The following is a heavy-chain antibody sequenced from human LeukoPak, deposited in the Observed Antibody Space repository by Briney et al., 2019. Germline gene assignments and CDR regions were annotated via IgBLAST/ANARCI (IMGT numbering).Heavy chain of an antibody. CDR2: IYSSGAT. D-gene: IGHD2-2*01. V-gene: IGHV4-4*09. CDR3: ARRTPGPQLDEYVAYLFDH. J-gene: IGHJ4*02. Sequence: PSETLSLICTVSGGSITTYNWIWIRQTPGQALEWIGHIYSSGATKYNPSLKSRATILLDTSKNQLSLKLSSVSAADTAVYYCARRTPGPQLDEYVAYLFDHWGQGTQVTVSS. CDR1: GGSITTYN.